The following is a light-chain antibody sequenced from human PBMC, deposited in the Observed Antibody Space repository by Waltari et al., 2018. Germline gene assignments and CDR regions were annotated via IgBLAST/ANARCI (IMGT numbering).Light chain of an antibody. CDR1: SSDIGNYNY. J-gene: IGLJ3*02. V-gene: IGLV2-14*03. Sequence: QSALTQPASVSGSPGQSITISCNGTSSDIGNYNYVSWCKQYPGKAPKLMIDNVSDRPSGISNRFSGSKSGNTASLTISGLQAEDEADYYCSSYTTSSTWVFGGGTKLTVL. CDR3: SSYTTSSTWV. CDR2: NVS.